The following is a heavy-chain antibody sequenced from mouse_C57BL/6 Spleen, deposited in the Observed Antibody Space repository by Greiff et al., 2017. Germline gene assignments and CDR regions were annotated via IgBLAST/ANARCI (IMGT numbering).Heavy chain of an antibody. J-gene: IGHJ2*01. Sequence: EVQGVESGGGLVQPGGSMKLSCAASGFTFSDAWMDWVRQSPEKGLEWVAEIRNKANNHATYYAESVKGRFTISRDDSKSSVYLQMNSLRAEDTGIYYCTRPLTGSYFDYWGQGTTLTVSS. CDR1: GFTFSDAW. CDR3: TRPLTGSYFDY. CDR2: IRNKANNHAT. V-gene: IGHV6-6*01. D-gene: IGHD4-1*01.